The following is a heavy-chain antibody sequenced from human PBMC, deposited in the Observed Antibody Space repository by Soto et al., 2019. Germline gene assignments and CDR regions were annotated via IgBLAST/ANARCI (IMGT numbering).Heavy chain of an antibody. J-gene: IGHJ3*02. D-gene: IGHD3-10*01. Sequence: SETLSLTCAVYGGSFSGYYWSWIRQPPGKGLEWIGEINHSGSTNYNPSLKSRVTISVDTSKNQLSLKLSSVTAADTAVYYCARLYGSGSYDAFDIWGQGTMVTVSS. V-gene: IGHV4-34*01. CDR3: ARLYGSGSYDAFDI. CDR2: INHSGST. CDR1: GGSFSGYY.